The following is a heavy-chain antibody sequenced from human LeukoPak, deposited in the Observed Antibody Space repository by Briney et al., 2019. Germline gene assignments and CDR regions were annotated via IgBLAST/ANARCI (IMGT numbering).Heavy chain of an antibody. CDR2: MYYSGTT. J-gene: IGHJ4*02. Sequence: SETLSLTCTVSGGSISSGSYYWGWIRQPPGKGLESIASMYYSGTTFYSPSLKSRVTISVDTSKNQLSLKLGSVTAADTAVYYCARHPPRDGSAFDYWGQGTLVTVSS. CDR3: ARHPPRDGSAFDY. CDR1: GGSISSGSYY. V-gene: IGHV4-39*01.